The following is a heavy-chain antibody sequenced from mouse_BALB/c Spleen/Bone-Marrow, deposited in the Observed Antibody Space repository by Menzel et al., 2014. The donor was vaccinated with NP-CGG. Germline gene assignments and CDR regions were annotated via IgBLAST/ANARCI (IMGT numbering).Heavy chain of an antibody. Sequence: EVMLVESGGGLVKPGGSLKLSCAASGFTFSSYAMSWVRPTPEKRLEWGATIRSGGSYTYYPDSVKGRFAISRDNAKNTLYLQMSSLRSEDTAMYYCARKSYYDYDGRPWFAYWGQGTLVTVFA. CDR1: GFTFSSYA. CDR2: IRSGGSYT. D-gene: IGHD2-4*01. J-gene: IGHJ3*01. CDR3: ARKSYYDYDGRPWFAY. V-gene: IGHV5-9-1*01.